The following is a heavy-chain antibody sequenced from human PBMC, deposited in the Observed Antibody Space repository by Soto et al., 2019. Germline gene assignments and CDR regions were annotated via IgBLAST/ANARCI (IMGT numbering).Heavy chain of an antibody. V-gene: IGHV3-23*01. Sequence: EVQLLESGGGLVQPGGSLRLSCAASGFTFSSYAMSWVRQAPGKGLEWVSAISGSGGSTYYADSVKGRFTISRDNSKNTLYLQMNSLRAEDTAVCYCAKEVLLWFGELLYGPNYFDYWGQGPLVTVSS. D-gene: IGHD3-10*01. CDR3: AKEVLLWFGELLYGPNYFDY. CDR1: GFTFSSYA. CDR2: ISGSGGST. J-gene: IGHJ4*02.